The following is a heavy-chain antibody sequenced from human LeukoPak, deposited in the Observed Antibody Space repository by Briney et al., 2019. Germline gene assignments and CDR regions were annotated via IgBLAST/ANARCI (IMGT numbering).Heavy chain of an antibody. CDR2: ISGDGGST. CDR1: GFTFDGYA. V-gene: IGHV3-43*02. D-gene: IGHD5-24*01. J-gene: IGHJ4*02. CDR3: AKDIKSSTIFDY. Sequence: PGGSLRLSCAASGFTFDGYAMHWVRQAPGKGLEWVSLISGDGGSTYYADSVKGRFTISRDNSKNSLYLQMNSLRTEDTALYYCAKDIKSSTIFDYWGQGTLVTVSS.